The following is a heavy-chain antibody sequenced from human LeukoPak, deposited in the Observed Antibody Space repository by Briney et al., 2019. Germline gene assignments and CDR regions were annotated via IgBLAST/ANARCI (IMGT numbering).Heavy chain of an antibody. CDR2: ISAYNGNT. CDR1: GYTFTSYS. CDR3: ARNHNWNYDEGAFDI. Sequence: GASVKVSCKASGYTFTSYSMNWVRQAPGQGLEWMGWISAYNGNTNYAQKLQGRVTMTTDTSTSTAYMELRSLRSDDTAVYYCARNHNWNYDEGAFDIWGQGTMVTVSS. J-gene: IGHJ3*02. D-gene: IGHD1-7*01. V-gene: IGHV1-18*01.